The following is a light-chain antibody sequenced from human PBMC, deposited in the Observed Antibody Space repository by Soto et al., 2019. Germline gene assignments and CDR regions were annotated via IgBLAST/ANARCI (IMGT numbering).Light chain of an antibody. CDR3: QQHSHWPPWT. V-gene: IGKV3-11*01. CDR2: GAS. J-gene: IGKJ1*01. CDR1: ENVRTF. Sequence: VLTESPATLSLSPWARATLSCRASENVRTFVDWYQQKPGQAPRLLIYGASNRATDIPARFSGSGSGTDFTLTISNLEPEDFAVYYCQQHSHWPPWTFGQGTKVDI.